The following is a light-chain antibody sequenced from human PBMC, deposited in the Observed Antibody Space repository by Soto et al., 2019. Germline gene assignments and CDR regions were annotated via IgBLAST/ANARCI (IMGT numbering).Light chain of an antibody. Sequence: QSALTQPASVSGSLGQSITISCTGTSSDVGGSNYVSWYQQFPGKAPKLMISAVTNRPSGVSNRFSGSKSGNTASLTISGLQSEDEADYYCSSYTSSNSNVFGTGTKLTVL. CDR3: SSYTSSNSNV. CDR2: AVT. CDR1: SSDVGGSNY. V-gene: IGLV2-14*01. J-gene: IGLJ1*01.